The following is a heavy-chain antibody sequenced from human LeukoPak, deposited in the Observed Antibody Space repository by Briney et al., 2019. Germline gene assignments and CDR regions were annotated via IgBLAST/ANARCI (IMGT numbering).Heavy chain of an antibody. J-gene: IGHJ4*02. Sequence: SETLSLTCTVSDGSISSYYWSWIRQPAGKGLEWIGRISTSGSTNYSPSLKSRVTMSVDSSKNQFSLNLSSVTAADTAVYYCARGYGSGSFPLDYWGQGTLVTVSS. CDR2: ISTSGST. D-gene: IGHD3-10*01. CDR3: ARGYGSGSFPLDY. CDR1: DGSISSYY. V-gene: IGHV4-4*07.